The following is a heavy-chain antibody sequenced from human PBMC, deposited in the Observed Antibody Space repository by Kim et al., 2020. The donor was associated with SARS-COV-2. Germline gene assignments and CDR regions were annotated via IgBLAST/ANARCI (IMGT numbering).Heavy chain of an antibody. V-gene: IGHV3-23*01. Sequence: GGSLRLSCAASGFTFSSYAMSWVRQAPGKGLEWVSAISGSGGSTYYADSVKGRFTISRDNSKNTLYLQMNSLRAEDTAVYYCAKETYSSGWYEDYIWFDPWGQGTLVTVSS. D-gene: IGHD6-19*01. CDR1: GFTFSSYA. J-gene: IGHJ5*02. CDR3: AKETYSSGWYEDYIWFDP. CDR2: ISGSGGST.